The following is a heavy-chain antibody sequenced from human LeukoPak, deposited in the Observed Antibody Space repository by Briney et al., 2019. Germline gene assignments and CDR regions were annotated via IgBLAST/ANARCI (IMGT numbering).Heavy chain of an antibody. V-gene: IGHV4-38-2*02. CDR3: ARGDGGWYLGLGFDY. J-gene: IGHJ4*02. Sequence: SETLSLTCSVSRYSISSGFYWGWIRQPPGKGLEWIGSIYSSGTTYYNPSLKSRVTISVDTSKNQVSLNLRSVTAADTAVYYCARGDGGWYLGLGFDYWGRGTLVTVSS. CDR1: RYSISSGFY. CDR2: IYSSGTT. D-gene: IGHD6-19*01.